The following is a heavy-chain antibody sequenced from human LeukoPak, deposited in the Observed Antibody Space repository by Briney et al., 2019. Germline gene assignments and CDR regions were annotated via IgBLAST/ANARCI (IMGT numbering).Heavy chain of an antibody. V-gene: IGHV3-11*05. J-gene: IGHJ6*02. CDR3: AKVSENYYYYGMDV. CDR1: GFTFSDYY. Sequence: GGSLRLSCAASGFTFSDYYMSWIRQAPGKGLEWVSYISSRTGDTNYVDSVKGRFTISRDSSKNTLYLQMNSLRAEDTAVYYCAKVSENYYYYGMDVWGQGTTVTVSS. CDR2: ISSRTGDT.